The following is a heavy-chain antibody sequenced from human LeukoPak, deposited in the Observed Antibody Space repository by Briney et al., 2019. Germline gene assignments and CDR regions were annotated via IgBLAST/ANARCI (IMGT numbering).Heavy chain of an antibody. J-gene: IGHJ4*02. CDR3: ARPVRSGSYYIGY. CDR1: GYSFTSYW. CDR2: IYPGDSDT. V-gene: IGHV5-51*01. Sequence: GESLKISCKGSGYSFTSYWIGWVRQMPGKGLEWMGIIYPGDSDTRYSPSFQAQVTISADKSISTAYLQWSSLKASDTTMYYCARPVRSGSYYIGYWGQGTLVTVSS. D-gene: IGHD1-26*01.